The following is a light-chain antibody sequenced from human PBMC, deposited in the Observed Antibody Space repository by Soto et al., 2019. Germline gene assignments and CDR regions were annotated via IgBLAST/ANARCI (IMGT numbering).Light chain of an antibody. V-gene: IGKV1-27*01. CDR1: QGISNY. CDR2: AAS. Sequence: DIPMTQSPSSLSASVGDSVTITCRASQGISNYLAWYQQKPGKVPKLLIYAASTLQSGVPSRFSGSGSGTDFTLTISSLQPEDVARYYCQKYNSPPWTFGQGTKVEIK. CDR3: QKYNSPPWT. J-gene: IGKJ1*01.